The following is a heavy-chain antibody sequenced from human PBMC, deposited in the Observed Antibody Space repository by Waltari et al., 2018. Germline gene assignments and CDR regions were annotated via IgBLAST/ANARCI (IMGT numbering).Heavy chain of an antibody. CDR1: GFTFSSYS. J-gene: IGHJ4*02. D-gene: IGHD2-21*01. V-gene: IGHV3-48*04. CDR3: ARDCGGDCGSFDY. CDR2: ISSSSSTI. Sequence: EVQLVESGGGLVQPGGSLRLSCAASGFTFSSYSMNWVRQAPGKGLEWVSYISSSSSTIYYADSVKGRFTISRDNAKNSLYLQMNSLRAEDTAVYYCARDCGGDCGSFDYWGQGTLVTVSS.